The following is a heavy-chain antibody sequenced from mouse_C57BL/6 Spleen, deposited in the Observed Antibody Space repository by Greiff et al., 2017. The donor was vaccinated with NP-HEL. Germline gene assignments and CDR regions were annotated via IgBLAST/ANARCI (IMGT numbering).Heavy chain of an antibody. J-gene: IGHJ3*01. CDR2: INPNNGGT. Sequence: VQLKESGPELVKPGASVKIPCKASGYTFTDYNMDWVKQSHGKSLEWIGDINPNNGGTIYNQKFTGKATLTVDKSSSTAYMELRSLTSEDTAVYYCARGTLYGNYAWFAYWGQGTLVTASA. CDR1: GYTFTDYN. V-gene: IGHV1-18*01. D-gene: IGHD2-1*01. CDR3: ARGTLYGNYAWFAY.